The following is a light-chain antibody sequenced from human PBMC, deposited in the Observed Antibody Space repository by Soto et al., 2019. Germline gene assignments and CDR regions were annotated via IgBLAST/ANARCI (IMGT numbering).Light chain of an antibody. CDR1: QSVDSH. V-gene: IGKV3-11*01. CDR3: QQRNYWQVT. J-gene: IGKJ5*01. Sequence: EVVLTQSPVTLSLSPGDRSTLSCRASQSVDSHLAWYQQKPGQAPRLLIYDVSKRATGTPARFSGSGSGTDFTLTISSLEPEDFAVYYCQQRNYWQVTFGQGTRLEIK. CDR2: DVS.